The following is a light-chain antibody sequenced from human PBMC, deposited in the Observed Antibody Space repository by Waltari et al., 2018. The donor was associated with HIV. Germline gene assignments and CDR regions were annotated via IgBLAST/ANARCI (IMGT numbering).Light chain of an antibody. J-gene: IGKJ1*01. CDR3: QHFGSSRT. Sequence: ELVLPPSQATLSLSPGERATLSCRASQTIGSSYLAWYQQKPGQAPRLLIFGASTRATGIPDRFSGSGAGTDFTLTISRLEPEDFAVYYCQHFGSSRTFGQGTKVEIK. V-gene: IGKV3-20*01. CDR1: QTIGSSY. CDR2: GAS.